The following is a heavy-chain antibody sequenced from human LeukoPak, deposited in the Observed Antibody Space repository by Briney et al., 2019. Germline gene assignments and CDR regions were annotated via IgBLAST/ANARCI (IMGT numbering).Heavy chain of an antibody. J-gene: IGHJ4*02. V-gene: IGHV3-30*04. Sequence: GRSLRLSCAASTFTFSSYAMHWVRHAPGKGLEWVAVISYDGSNKYYADSVKGRFTISRDNSKNTLYLQMNSLRAEDTAVYYCARDRVSVGTVTTPGYWGQGTLVTVSS. D-gene: IGHD4-17*01. CDR2: ISYDGSNK. CDR1: TFTFSSYA. CDR3: ARDRVSVGTVTTPGY.